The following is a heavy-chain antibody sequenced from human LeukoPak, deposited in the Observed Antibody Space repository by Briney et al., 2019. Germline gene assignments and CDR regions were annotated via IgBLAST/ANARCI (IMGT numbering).Heavy chain of an antibody. Sequence: GGSLRLSCAASGFTFSTYGMHWVRQAPGKGLEWVSFIRYVGINKYYADSVKGRFTISRDNSKNTLYLQMNSLRAEDTAVYYCARVVVVVAATDAFDIWGQGTMVTVSS. CDR3: ARVVVVVAATDAFDI. CDR1: GFTFSTYG. V-gene: IGHV3-30*02. D-gene: IGHD2-15*01. CDR2: IRYVGINK. J-gene: IGHJ3*02.